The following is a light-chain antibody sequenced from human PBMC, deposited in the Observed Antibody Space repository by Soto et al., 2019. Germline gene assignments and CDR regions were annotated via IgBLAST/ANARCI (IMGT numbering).Light chain of an antibody. V-gene: IGKV3-11*01. J-gene: IGKJ1*01. CDR1: QSVSSY. CDR2: DAS. CDR3: QQRSKWGRWT. Sequence: EIVLTQSPATLSLSPGERATLSCRASQSVSSYLAWYQQKPGQAPRLLIYDASNRATGIPARFSGSGSGTDFSLSISSVEPEDFAGYYCQQRSKWGRWTFGRGTKVEIX.